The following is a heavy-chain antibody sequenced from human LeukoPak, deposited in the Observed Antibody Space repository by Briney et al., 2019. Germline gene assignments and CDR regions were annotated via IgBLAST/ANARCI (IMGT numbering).Heavy chain of an antibody. J-gene: IGHJ3*02. D-gene: IGHD6-19*01. CDR1: GFTFSIYA. V-gene: IGHV3-23*01. CDR2: ISGSGGST. Sequence: GGSLRLSCAASGFTFSIYAMSWVRQAPGKGLEWVSAISGSGGSTYYADSVKGRFTISRDNSKNTLYLQMNSLRAEDTAVYYCAKVWSSGWTYDAFDIWGQGTMVTVSS. CDR3: AKVWSSGWTYDAFDI.